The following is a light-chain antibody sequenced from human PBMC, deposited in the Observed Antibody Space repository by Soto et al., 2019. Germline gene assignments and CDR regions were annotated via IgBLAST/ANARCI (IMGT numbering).Light chain of an antibody. V-gene: IGKV1-33*01. Sequence: DIQITQSPSSRSASVGDIVTITCQASQDISNYLNWYQKKQGKAPKLLIYDASNLETGVPSRFSGSGYGTDFTLTISSMKNEDIATYYCQQYDNLLLTFGGGTKVDIK. J-gene: IGKJ4*01. CDR3: QQYDNLLLT. CDR2: DAS. CDR1: QDISNY.